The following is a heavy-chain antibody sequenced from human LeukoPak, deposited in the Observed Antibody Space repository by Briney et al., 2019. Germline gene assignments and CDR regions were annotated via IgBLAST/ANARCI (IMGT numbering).Heavy chain of an antibody. CDR3: AKPHEKYCSTSSCYPNFDY. V-gene: IGHV3-23*01. CDR1: GFTFSSYA. J-gene: IGHJ4*02. D-gene: IGHD2-15*01. CDR2: ISASDGST. Sequence: GGSLRLSCAASGFTFSSYAMNWVRQAPGKGLEWVSAISASDGSTYYADSVKGRFTISRDNSKNTVYLQMNSLRAEDTAVYYCAKPHEKYCSTSSCYPNFDYWGQGTLVTVSS.